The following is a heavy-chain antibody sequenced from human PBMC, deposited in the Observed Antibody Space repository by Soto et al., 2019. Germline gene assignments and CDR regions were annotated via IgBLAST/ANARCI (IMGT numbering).Heavy chain of an antibody. CDR1: GFTFSSCA. CDR2: IIDSGGST. V-gene: IGHV3-23*01. CDR3: AKGRSYYYYYGVDV. J-gene: IGHJ6*01. Sequence: GGSLRLSCAASGFTFSSCAMGWVRQAPWKGLEWVSDIIDSGGSTYYADSVKGRFTISRDNSKSTLYLQMNSLRAEDTALYYCAKGRSYYYYYGVDVWGQGTTVAVYS.